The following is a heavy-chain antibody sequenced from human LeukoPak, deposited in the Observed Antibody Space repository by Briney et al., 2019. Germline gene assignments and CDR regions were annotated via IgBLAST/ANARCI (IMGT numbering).Heavy chain of an antibody. D-gene: IGHD6-6*01. J-gene: IGHJ6*02. V-gene: IGHV3-21*01. CDR2: ISSSSSYI. CDR1: GFTFSSYS. CDR3: AGEPVAPRPIYYYGMDV. Sequence: GGSLRLSCAASGFTFSSYSMNWVRQAPGKGLEWVSSISSSSSYIYYADSVKGRFTISRDNAKNSLYLQMNSLRAEDTAVYYCAGEPVAPRPIYYYGMDVWGQGTTVTVSS.